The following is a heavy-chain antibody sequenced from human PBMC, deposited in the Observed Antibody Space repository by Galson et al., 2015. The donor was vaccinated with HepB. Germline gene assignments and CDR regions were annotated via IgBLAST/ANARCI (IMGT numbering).Heavy chain of an antibody. Sequence: SLRLSCAASGFTFSSYAMHWVRQAPGKGLEWVAVISYDGSNKYYADSVKGRFTISRDNSKNTLYLQMNSLRAEDTAVYYCARDRITMVRGGWFDPWGQGTLVTVSS. J-gene: IGHJ5*02. D-gene: IGHD3-10*01. CDR1: GFTFSSYA. CDR2: ISYDGSNK. V-gene: IGHV3-30-3*01. CDR3: ARDRITMVRGGWFDP.